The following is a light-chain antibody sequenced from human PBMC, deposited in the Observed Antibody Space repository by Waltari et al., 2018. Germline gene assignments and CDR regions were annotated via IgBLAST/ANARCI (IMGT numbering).Light chain of an antibody. Sequence: QSALTQPASVSGSPGQSITISCTGTSSDVGGYNYVSLYQQHPGKAPKLMIYDVSKRPSGVSNRFSGSKSGNTASLTISGLQAEDEADYYCSSYTSSSIPYVFGTGTKVTVL. CDR2: DVS. J-gene: IGLJ1*01. CDR1: SSDVGGYNY. V-gene: IGLV2-14*01. CDR3: SSYTSSSIPYV.